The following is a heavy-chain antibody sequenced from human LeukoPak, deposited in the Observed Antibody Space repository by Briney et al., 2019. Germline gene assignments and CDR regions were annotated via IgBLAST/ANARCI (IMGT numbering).Heavy chain of an antibody. D-gene: IGHD2-15*01. V-gene: IGHV3-30*03. CDR2: ISYDGSNK. J-gene: IGHJ4*02. CDR1: GFTFSSYG. CDR3: ARDLGYCSGGSCYPTSG. Sequence: PGGSLRLSCAASGFTFSSYGMHWVRQAPGKGLEWVAVISYDGSNKYYADSVKGRFTMSRDNSKNTLYLQMNSLRAEDTAVYYCARDLGYCSGGSCYPTSGWGQGTLVTVSS.